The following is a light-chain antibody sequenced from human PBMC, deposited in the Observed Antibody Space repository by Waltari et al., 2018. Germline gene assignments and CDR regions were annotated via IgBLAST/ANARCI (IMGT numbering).Light chain of an antibody. CDR3: QQYNDWPPLT. Sequence: EVVMTRSPATLSVSPGERVTLSCRASQSVNRFVAWYQQKPGQAPRLLIYGASTRATGIPARFSGSGSGTEFTLTISSLQSEDFAVYYCQQYNDWPPLTFGGGTKLEIK. J-gene: IGKJ4*01. V-gene: IGKV3-15*01. CDR2: GAS. CDR1: QSVNRF.